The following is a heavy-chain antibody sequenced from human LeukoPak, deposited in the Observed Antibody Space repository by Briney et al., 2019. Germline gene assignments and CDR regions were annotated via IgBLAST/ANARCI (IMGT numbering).Heavy chain of an antibody. V-gene: IGHV4-31*03. CDR1: GGSISSGGYY. CDR3: AAAGYDSSGYYNPFPDY. D-gene: IGHD3-22*01. CDR2: IYYSGST. J-gene: IGHJ4*02. Sequence: PSETLSLTCTVSGGSISSGGYYWSWIRQHPGKGLEWIGYIYYSGSTYYNPSLKSRVTISVDTSKNQFSLKLSSVTAADTAVYYCAAAGYDSSGYYNPFPDYWGQGTLATVSS.